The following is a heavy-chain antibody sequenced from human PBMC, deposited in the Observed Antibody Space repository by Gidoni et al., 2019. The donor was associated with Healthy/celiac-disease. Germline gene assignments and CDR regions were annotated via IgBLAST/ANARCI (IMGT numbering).Heavy chain of an antibody. V-gene: IGHV3-23*01. J-gene: IGHJ4*02. CDR3: AKDPEDYGDYVSY. Sequence: FTISRDNSKNTLYLQMNSLRAEDTAVYYCAKDPEDYGDYVSYWGQGTLVTVSS. D-gene: IGHD4-17*01.